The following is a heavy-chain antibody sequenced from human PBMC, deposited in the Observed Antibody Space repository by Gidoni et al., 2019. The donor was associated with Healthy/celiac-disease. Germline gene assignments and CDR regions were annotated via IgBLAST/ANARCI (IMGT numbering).Heavy chain of an antibody. J-gene: IGHJ4*02. Sequence: EVQLLESGGGLVQPGGSLRLSCAASGFTFSSYAMSWVRQAPGKGLEWVSAISGSGGSTYYADSVKGRFTISRDNSKNTLYLQMNSLRAEDRAVYYCATWEKGIAAAGGSFDYWGQGTLVTVSS. CDR1: GFTFSSYA. CDR3: ATWEKGIAAAGGSFDY. V-gene: IGHV3-23*01. CDR2: ISGSGGST. D-gene: IGHD6-13*01.